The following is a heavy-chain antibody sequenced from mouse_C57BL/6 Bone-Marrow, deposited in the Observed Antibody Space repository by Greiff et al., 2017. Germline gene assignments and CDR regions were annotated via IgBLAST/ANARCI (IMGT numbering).Heavy chain of an antibody. CDR1: GYTFTDYE. D-gene: IGHD1-1*01. CDR2: IDPETGGT. Sequence: QVQLQQSGAELVRPGASVTLSCKASGYTFTDYEMHWVKQTTVHGLEWIGAIDPETGGTAYNQKFKGKAILTADKSSSTAYMELRSLTSEDSAVYYCTRGDGSSYGCYAMDYWGQGTSVTVSS. V-gene: IGHV1-15*01. CDR3: TRGDGSSYGCYAMDY. J-gene: IGHJ4*01.